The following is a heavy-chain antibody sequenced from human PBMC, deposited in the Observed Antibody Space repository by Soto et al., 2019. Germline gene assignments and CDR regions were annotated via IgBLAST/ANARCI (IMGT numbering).Heavy chain of an antibody. CDR1: GYTFVDYF. CDR2: ISLRHHST. CDR3: ARELYSCGAECPYSMDY. V-gene: IGHV1-46*01. D-gene: IGHD2-21*01. J-gene: IGHJ4*02. Sequence: GASVKVSCKTSGYTFVDYFIHWVRQAPVQGLEWMGIISLRHHSTSYAQKFQDRLSVTRDPSSTTIYMELSSLRSEDTAVYYCARELYSCGAECPYSMDYWGQGTPVTVSS.